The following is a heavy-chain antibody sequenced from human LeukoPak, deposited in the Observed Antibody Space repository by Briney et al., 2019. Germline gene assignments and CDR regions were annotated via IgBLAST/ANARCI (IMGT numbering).Heavy chain of an antibody. CDR2: ISTYNGNT. CDR1: GYTFTSYG. CDR3: ARDGGYRYGLDY. J-gene: IGHJ4*02. Sequence: ASVKVSCKASGYTFTSYGISWVRQAPGQGLEWMGWISTYNGNTNYAQNLQGRVTMTTDTSTTTVYMELRSLRSDDTALYYCARDGGYRYGLDYWGQGTLVTVSS. D-gene: IGHD5-18*01. V-gene: IGHV1-18*01.